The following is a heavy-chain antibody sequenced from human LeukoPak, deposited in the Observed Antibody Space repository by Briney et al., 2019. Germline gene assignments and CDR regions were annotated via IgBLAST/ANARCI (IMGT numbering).Heavy chain of an antibody. CDR1: GGSINSYY. D-gene: IGHD3-10*01. CDR3: ARDSRDYGSGSYWDV. J-gene: IGHJ6*02. CDR2: ITGSIYFSGST. V-gene: IGHV4-59*01. Sequence: SETLSLTCTVSGGSINSYYWNWIRQPPGKGLEWIGYITGSIYFSGSTKYDPSLESRVTMSVDTSKNQFSLTLSSVTAADTAVYYCARDSRDYGSGSYWDVWGQGTTVTVSS.